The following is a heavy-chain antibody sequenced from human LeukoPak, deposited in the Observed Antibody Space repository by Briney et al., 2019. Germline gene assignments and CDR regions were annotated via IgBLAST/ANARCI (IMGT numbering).Heavy chain of an antibody. V-gene: IGHV3-43*02. J-gene: IGHJ4*02. D-gene: IGHD1-26*01. CDR2: ISWDGVST. CDR1: GFTFDNYA. Sequence: GGSLRLSCAASGFTFDNYAMHWVRLAPGKGLEWVSLISWDGVSTYYADSVKGRFTISRDNSKNSLYLQLNSLRTEDTAFYYCAKDGGSGATRPIDFWGQGTLVTVSS. CDR3: AKDGGSGATRPIDF.